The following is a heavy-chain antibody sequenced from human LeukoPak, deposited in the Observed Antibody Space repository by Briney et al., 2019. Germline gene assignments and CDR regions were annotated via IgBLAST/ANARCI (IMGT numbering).Heavy chain of an antibody. V-gene: IGHV3-9*01. CDR2: ISYNSLTI. CDR3: ARDLPGELGRGVFDI. Sequence: GGSLRLSCAASGFTFDNYAMHWVRQAPGKGVEWVSAISYNSLTIAYADSVKGRFTISRDNAKNSLYLQMNTLRVEDTAVYYCARDLPGELGRGVFDIWGQGTMVTVSS. D-gene: IGHD1-1*01. J-gene: IGHJ3*02. CDR1: GFTFDNYA.